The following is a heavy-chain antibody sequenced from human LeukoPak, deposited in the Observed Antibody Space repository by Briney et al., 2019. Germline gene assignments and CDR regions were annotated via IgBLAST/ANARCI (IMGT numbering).Heavy chain of an antibody. J-gene: IGHJ4*02. Sequence: GGSLRLSCAASGFTVSNNYMSWVRQAPGKGLEWVSVIYSGGSTYCPDSVKGRFTISRDNSKNTLYLEVISLTAEDTAVYYCAKDDAWLRFGEWSQGTLVTVSS. CDR2: IYSGGST. V-gene: IGHV3-53*01. D-gene: IGHD3-10*01. CDR1: GFTVSNNY. CDR3: AKDDAWLRFGE.